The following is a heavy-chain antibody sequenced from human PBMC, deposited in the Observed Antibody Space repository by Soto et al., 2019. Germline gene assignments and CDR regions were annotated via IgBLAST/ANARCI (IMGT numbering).Heavy chain of an antibody. Sequence: QVQLVQSGAEVKKPGASVKVSCQTSGYTFSNYDINWVRQAPGQGLEWMGCISVYNEDKNYAQKFQGRVTMTTDTSTNTAYMDQRNLRSDDTAVYNCARAFDYGDEREIDFWGQGTLVTVSS. D-gene: IGHD4-17*01. CDR3: ARAFDYGDEREIDF. J-gene: IGHJ4*02. CDR1: GYTFSNYD. CDR2: ISVYNEDK. V-gene: IGHV1-18*01.